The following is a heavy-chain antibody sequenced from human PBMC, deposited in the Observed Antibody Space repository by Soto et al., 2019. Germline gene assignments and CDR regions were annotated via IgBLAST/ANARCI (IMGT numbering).Heavy chain of an antibody. CDR3: ARGCTHGVCPLSTPAFYYGLDV. Sequence: GGSLRLSCAASGFTFSSYAMHWVRQAPGKGLEWVAVISYDGSNKYYADSVKGRFTISRDNSKNTLYLQMNSLRSEDTAIYYCARGCTHGVCPLSTPAFYYGLDVWGQGTTVTVSS. CDR2: ISYDGSNK. V-gene: IGHV3-30-3*01. D-gene: IGHD2-8*01. CDR1: GFTFSSYA. J-gene: IGHJ6*02.